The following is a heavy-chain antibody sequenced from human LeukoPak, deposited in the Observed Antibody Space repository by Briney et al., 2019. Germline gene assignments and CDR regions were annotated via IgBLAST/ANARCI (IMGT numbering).Heavy chain of an antibody. CDR2: IYTRGSP. V-gene: IGHV4-4*07. Sequence: PSETLSLTCTVSGGSISNYYWSWIRQPAGKGLEWIGRIYTRGSPNYNPSLKSRVTMSLDTSKNQFSLKLSSVTAADTGVYYCARHVAIFGVVISWFDPWGQGTLVTVSS. J-gene: IGHJ5*02. CDR1: GGSISNYY. CDR3: ARHVAIFGVVISWFDP. D-gene: IGHD3-3*01.